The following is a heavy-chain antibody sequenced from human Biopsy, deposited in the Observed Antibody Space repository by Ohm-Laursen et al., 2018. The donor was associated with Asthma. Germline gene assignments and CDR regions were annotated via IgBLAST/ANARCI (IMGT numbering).Heavy chain of an antibody. Sequence: GTLSLTCAVYGGSFSGYYWSWIRQPPGKGLEWIGEINHSGSTNYNSSPKSRVTISVDTSKNQFSLKLSSVTAADTAVYYCARAGQCSSTSCYNPGWFDPWGQGTLVTVSS. J-gene: IGHJ5*02. V-gene: IGHV4-34*01. CDR3: ARAGQCSSTSCYNPGWFDP. D-gene: IGHD2-2*01. CDR2: INHSGST. CDR1: GGSFSGYY.